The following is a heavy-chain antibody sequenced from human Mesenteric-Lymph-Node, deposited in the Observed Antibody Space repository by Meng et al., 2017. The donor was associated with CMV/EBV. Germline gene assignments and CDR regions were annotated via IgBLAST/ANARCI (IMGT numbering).Heavy chain of an antibody. CDR3: ARGSYSYAYPPFHYGMDV. CDR2: INPNSGGT. V-gene: IGHV1-2*02. D-gene: IGHD5-18*01. Sequence: ASVKVSCKASGYTFTGYYMHWVRQAPGQGLEWMGWINPNSGGTNYAQKFQGRVTMTRDTSISTAYMELSRLRSDDTAVYYCARGSYSYAYPPFHYGMDVWGQGTTVTVSS. CDR1: GYTFTGYY. J-gene: IGHJ6*02.